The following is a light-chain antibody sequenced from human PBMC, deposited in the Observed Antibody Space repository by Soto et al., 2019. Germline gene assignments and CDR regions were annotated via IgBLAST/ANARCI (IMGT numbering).Light chain of an antibody. CDR3: LQHNSYPRT. Sequence: DIQMTQFPSTLSASVGDRVTISCRASQSIGTSLAWYQQTPGKAPKLLIYKASILESGVPSRFSGSGSGADFTLTFSSLQPDDFATYYCLQHNSYPRTFGQGTKVDIK. CDR1: QSIGTS. CDR2: KAS. J-gene: IGKJ1*01. V-gene: IGKV1-5*03.